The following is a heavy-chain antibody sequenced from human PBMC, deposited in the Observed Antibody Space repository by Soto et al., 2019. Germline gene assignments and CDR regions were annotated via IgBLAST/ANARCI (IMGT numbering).Heavy chain of an antibody. CDR3: ARDRITLANDAFDI. CDR2: IYTSGST. J-gene: IGHJ3*02. V-gene: IGHV4-4*08. D-gene: IGHD3-10*01. CDR1: GGSISSNY. Sequence: ASETLSLTCTVSGGSISSNYWSWIRQPPGKGLEWIGYIYTSGSTSYNPSLKSRVTMSVDTSKNQFSLNLSSVTAAADTAVYYCARDRITLANDAFDIWGQGTMVTVSS.